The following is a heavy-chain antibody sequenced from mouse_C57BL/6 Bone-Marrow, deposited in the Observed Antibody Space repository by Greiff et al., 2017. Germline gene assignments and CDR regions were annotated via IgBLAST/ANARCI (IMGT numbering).Heavy chain of an antibody. V-gene: IGHV1-72*01. J-gene: IGHJ1*03. Sequence: QVQLKQPGAELVKPGASVKLSCKASGYTFTSYWMHWVKQRPGRGLEWIGRIDPNSGGTKYNEKFKSKATLTVDKPSSTAYMQLRSLTSEDSAVYYGASSGDSNFYWYVDVWGTGTTVTVSS. CDR1: GYTFTSYW. CDR2: IDPNSGGT. D-gene: IGHD2-5*01. CDR3: ASSGDSNFYWYVDV.